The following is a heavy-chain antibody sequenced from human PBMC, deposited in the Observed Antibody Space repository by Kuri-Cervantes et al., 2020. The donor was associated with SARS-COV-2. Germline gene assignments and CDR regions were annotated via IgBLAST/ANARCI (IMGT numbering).Heavy chain of an antibody. V-gene: IGHV3-15*01. D-gene: IGHD7-27*01. CDR2: IKSKTDGGTT. CDR3: AKLGFRGWFDP. J-gene: IGHJ5*02. CDR1: GFTFSNAW. Sequence: GESLKISCAASGFTFSNAWMSWVRQAPGKGLEWVGRIKSKTDGGTTDYAAPVKGRFTISRDDSKNTLYLQMNSLRAEDTAVYYCAKLGFRGWFDPWGQGTLVTVSS.